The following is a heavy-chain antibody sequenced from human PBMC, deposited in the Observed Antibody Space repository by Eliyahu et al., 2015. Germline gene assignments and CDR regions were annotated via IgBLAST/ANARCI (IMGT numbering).Heavy chain of an antibody. Sequence: QVQLVQSGADVKKPGASVKVSCKASGYSFTGFYIHWVRQAPGQGLEWMGWTXPNTGDSEYAQKFQGRVTMTSDTSLTTVYMDLSRLTFDDTAVYYCARDWATVSTGYFDYWGQGALVTVSS. V-gene: IGHV1-2*02. CDR1: GYSFTGFY. J-gene: IGHJ4*02. CDR3: ARDWATVSTGYFDY. D-gene: IGHD5/OR15-5a*01. CDR2: TXPNTGDS.